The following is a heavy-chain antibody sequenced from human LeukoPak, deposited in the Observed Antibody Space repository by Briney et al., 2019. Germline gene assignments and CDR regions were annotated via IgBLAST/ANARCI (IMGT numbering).Heavy chain of an antibody. J-gene: IGHJ6*03. V-gene: IGHV3-30*04. CDR3: AKDGSGSGSYYDKYYYYYMDV. Sequence: PGRSLRLSCAASGFTFSSYAMHWVRQPPGKGLEWVAVISYDGSNKYYADSVKGRFTISRDNSKNTLYLQMNSLRAEDTAVYYCAKDGSGSGSYYDKYYYYYMDVWGKGTTVTISS. CDR2: ISYDGSNK. CDR1: GFTFSSYA. D-gene: IGHD3-10*01.